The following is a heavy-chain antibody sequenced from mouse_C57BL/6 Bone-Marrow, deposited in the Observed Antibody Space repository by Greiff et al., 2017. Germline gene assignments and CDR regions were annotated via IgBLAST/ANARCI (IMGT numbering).Heavy chain of an antibody. V-gene: IGHV1-80*01. D-gene: IGHD1-1*01. CDR2: IYPGDGDT. CDR3: ARLRTVVGGY. Sequence: VQLQQSGAELVKPGASVKISCKASGYAFSSYWMNWVKQRPGKGLEWIGQIYPGDGDTNYTGKFKGKVTLTADKSTSTAYMQLSSLTYEDTAVYVCARLRTVVGGYWGQGTTLTVSS. J-gene: IGHJ2*01. CDR1: GYAFSSYW.